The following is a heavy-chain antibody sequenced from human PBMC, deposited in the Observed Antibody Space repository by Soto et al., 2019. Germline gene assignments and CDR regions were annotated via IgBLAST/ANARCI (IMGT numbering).Heavy chain of an antibody. Sequence: EVPLVESGGGLVQPGGSLRLSCAASGFSVNYMSWVRQAPGKGLELISVIYSGGSTHYADSVKGRFTISRHSSTNTLYLQMNSLRAEDTAVYYCARVGYSYGLDYWGQGTLVSVSS. CDR3: ARVGYSYGLDY. CDR2: IYSGGST. J-gene: IGHJ4*02. V-gene: IGHV3-53*04. CDR1: GFSVNY. D-gene: IGHD5-18*01.